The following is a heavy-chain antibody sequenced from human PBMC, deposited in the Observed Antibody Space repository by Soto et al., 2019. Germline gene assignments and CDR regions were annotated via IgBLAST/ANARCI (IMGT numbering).Heavy chain of an antibody. CDR2: IKLDGREK. Sequence: GGSLRLSCSASGFIFRRYWMAWVRQGPGKGLEWVATIKLDGREKNYLDSVQGRFTISRDDAENWMSLQMTSLRGEDTAVYFCVRELDGSGRFDYWGLGTPVTVSS. V-gene: IGHV3-7*01. CDR3: VRELDGSGRFDY. D-gene: IGHD3-3*02. J-gene: IGHJ4*02. CDR1: GFIFRRYW.